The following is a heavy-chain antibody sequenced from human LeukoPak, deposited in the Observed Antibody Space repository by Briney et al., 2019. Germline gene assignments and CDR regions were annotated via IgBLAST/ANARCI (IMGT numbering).Heavy chain of an antibody. CDR3: ARFVGSSWLAFDI. D-gene: IGHD6-13*01. J-gene: IGHJ3*02. Sequence: SETLSLTCTVSGGSISSYYWSWIRQPPGKGLEWIGYIYYSGSTNYNPSLKSRVTISADTSMDQFSLRLTSVTAADTAVYYCARFVGSSWLAFDIWGQGTMVTVSS. CDR2: IYYSGST. V-gene: IGHV4-59*01. CDR1: GGSISSYY.